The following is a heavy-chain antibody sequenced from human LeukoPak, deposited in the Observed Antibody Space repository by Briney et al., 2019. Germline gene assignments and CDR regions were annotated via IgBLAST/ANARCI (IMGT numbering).Heavy chain of an antibody. Sequence: GGSLRLSCAASGFSVSSNYMSWVRQAPGKGLEWVSVIFSGGSTYFADSVKGRFTIPRDNSKNTLYLQMNSLRAEDTAVYYCARDRSGSGSYSYDNWGQGTLVTVSS. CDR2: IFSGGST. V-gene: IGHV3-66*01. CDR1: GFSVSSNY. D-gene: IGHD3-10*01. CDR3: ARDRSGSGSYSYDN. J-gene: IGHJ4*02.